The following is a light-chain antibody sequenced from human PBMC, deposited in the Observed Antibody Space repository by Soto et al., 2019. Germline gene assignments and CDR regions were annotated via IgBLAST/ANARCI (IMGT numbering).Light chain of an antibody. CDR2: DAS. J-gene: IGKJ2*01. CDR3: QQDKSYSYT. CDR1: ESISNW. V-gene: IGKV1-5*01. Sequence: DIQMTQSPSILSASVGDRVAITCRASESISNWLAWYQQKPGKAPKVLIYDASRLQSGVPERFSGSGSGTEFTLAISSLQSDDIATYYCQQDKSYSYTFGKGTKLDI.